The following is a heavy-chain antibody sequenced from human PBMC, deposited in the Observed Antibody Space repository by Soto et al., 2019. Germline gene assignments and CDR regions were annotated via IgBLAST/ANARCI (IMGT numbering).Heavy chain of an antibody. CDR3: VRGGSNYAS. CDR1: GFTFSDSW. Sequence: EVQLVESGGGLVQPGGSLRLSCTASGFTFSDSWMTWVRQAPGKGLEWVARIKPDESGKKYADSVKGRFSISRDNAKNSMYLQRDSLRGEDTTVYYCVRGGSNYASWGQGPRFTVSS. CDR2: IKPDESGK. V-gene: IGHV3-7*01. J-gene: IGHJ5*02. D-gene: IGHD4-4*01.